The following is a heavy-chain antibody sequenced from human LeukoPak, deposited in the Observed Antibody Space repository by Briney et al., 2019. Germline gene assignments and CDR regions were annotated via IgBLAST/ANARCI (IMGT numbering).Heavy chain of an antibody. J-gene: IGHJ5*02. D-gene: IGHD3-10*01. Sequence: SETLSLTCTVSGGSISSSSYYWAWIRQPPGKGLEWIGSIHYSGSTYYNPSLKSRVTISLDTSKNQFSLKLSSVTATDTAVYYCARDPSGGCFDPWGQGTLVTVSS. CDR3: ARDPSGGCFDP. CDR1: GGSISSSSYY. CDR2: IHYSGST. V-gene: IGHV4-39*07.